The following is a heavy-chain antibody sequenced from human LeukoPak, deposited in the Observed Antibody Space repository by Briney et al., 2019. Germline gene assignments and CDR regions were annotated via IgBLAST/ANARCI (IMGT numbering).Heavy chain of an antibody. Sequence: ASVKVSCKASGYTFTGYYMHWVRQAPGQGLEWMGWINPNSGGTNYAQKFRGRITMTRDTSTTTVYMELSSLVSEDTAVYYCARERPSKCYFDYWGQGTLVTVSS. CDR1: GYTFTGYY. CDR3: ARERPSKCYFDY. CDR2: INPNSGGT. V-gene: IGHV1-2*02. J-gene: IGHJ4*03.